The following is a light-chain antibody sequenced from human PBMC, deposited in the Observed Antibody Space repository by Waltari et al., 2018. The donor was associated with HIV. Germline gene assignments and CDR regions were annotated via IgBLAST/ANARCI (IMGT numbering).Light chain of an antibody. CDR3: SSYTGRDIRVV. J-gene: IGLJ2*01. Sequence: QSALTQPPSASGSPGQSVTISCTGSDSDIGSYNYVYWYQQHPRKAPKLMIYEVNNRPSGVPDRFSGAKSGSVASLTVSGLQADDEADYYCSSYTGRDIRVVFGGGTKLTVL. V-gene: IGLV2-8*01. CDR1: DSDIGSYNY. CDR2: EVN.